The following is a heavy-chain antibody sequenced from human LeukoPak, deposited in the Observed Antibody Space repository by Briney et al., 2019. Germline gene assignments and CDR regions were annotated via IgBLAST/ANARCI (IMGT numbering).Heavy chain of an antibody. CDR1: GYTYTTDG. J-gene: IGHJ4*02. V-gene: IGHV1-18*01. Sequence: ASVKVSCKASGYTYTTDGISWVRQAPGQGLEWMGWIDTYSGKTNYAQKFQGRVTMTTDTSTSTAYMELRSLRSDDTAVYYCAIDSGSYHFDYWGQGTLVTVSS. CDR3: AIDSGSYHFDY. D-gene: IGHD1-26*01. CDR2: IDTYSGKT.